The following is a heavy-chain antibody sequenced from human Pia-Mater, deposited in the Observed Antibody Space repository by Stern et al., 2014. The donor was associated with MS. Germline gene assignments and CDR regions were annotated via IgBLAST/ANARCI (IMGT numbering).Heavy chain of an antibody. J-gene: IGHJ5*02. CDR2: VSYDGSNK. Sequence: VQLVESGGGVVQPGRPLRLSCVASGFTLGSCAMHWVRQAPGQGLGWGAGVSYDGSNKYYADSVKGRFTISRDNSQNTLYMQMSSLRPEDTAVYYCAKDRQYLTYFFDHWGQGSLVTVSS. V-gene: IGHV3-30*18. D-gene: IGHD2/OR15-2a*01. CDR1: GFTLGSCA. CDR3: AKDRQYLTYFFDH.